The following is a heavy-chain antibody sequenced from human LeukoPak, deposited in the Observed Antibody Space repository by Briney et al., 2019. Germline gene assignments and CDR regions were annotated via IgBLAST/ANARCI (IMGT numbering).Heavy chain of an antibody. Sequence: PGGSLRLSCAASGFTSISYAIHWVRQAPGKGLEWVAVISFHGTDSFYADSVKGRFTISRDNSKNTLYLQMSSLRADDTAVYYCARDTDQYCGRDCYVDYWGQGTLVTVSS. CDR2: ISFHGTDS. D-gene: IGHD2-21*02. J-gene: IGHJ4*02. V-gene: IGHV3-30*04. CDR3: ARDTDQYCGRDCYVDY. CDR1: GFTSISYA.